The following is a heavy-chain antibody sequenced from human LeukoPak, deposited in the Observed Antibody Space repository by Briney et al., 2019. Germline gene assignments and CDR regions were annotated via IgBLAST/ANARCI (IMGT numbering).Heavy chain of an antibody. CDR3: ARDIVYLIDEDYG. J-gene: IGHJ4*02. Sequence: PSETLSLTCSVPGSSFNTYYWSWIRQPAGKALEWIGRIHTSGSADYSPSLQSRVTISVDMSKKEFSLKLTSVTAADTAVYYCARDIVYLIDEDYGWGQGILVTVSS. D-gene: IGHD4-17*01. CDR2: IHTSGSA. V-gene: IGHV4-4*07. CDR1: GSSFNTYY.